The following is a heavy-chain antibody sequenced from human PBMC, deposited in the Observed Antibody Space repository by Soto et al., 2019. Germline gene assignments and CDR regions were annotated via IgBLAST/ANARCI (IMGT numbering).Heavy chain of an antibody. CDR1: GFTFSSYG. CDR3: AKDRMTPYYYDSSGSGAVDY. D-gene: IGHD3-22*01. Sequence: ESGGGVVQPGRSLRLSCAASGFTFSSYGMHWVRQAPGKGLEWVAVISYDGSNKYYADSVKGRFTISRDNSKNTLYLQMNSLRAEDTAVYYCAKDRMTPYYYDSSGSGAVDYWGQGTLVTVSS. CDR2: ISYDGSNK. V-gene: IGHV3-30*18. J-gene: IGHJ4*02.